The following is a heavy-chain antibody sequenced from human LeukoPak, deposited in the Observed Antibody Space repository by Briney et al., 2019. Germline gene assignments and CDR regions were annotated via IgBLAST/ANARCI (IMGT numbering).Heavy chain of an antibody. CDR3: ARSTRTVAATGAFDI. D-gene: IGHD4-23*01. V-gene: IGHV3-33*01. CDR1: GFTFSSYG. Sequence: GGSLRLSCAASGFTFSSYGMHWVRQAPGKGREWVAVIWYDGSNKYYADSVKGRFTISRDNSKNTLYLQMNSLRAEDTAVYYCARSTRTVAATGAFDIWGQGTMVTVSS. J-gene: IGHJ3*02. CDR2: IWYDGSNK.